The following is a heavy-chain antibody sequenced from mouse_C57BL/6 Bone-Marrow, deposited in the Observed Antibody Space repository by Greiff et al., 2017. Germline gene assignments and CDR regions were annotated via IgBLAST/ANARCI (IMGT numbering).Heavy chain of an antibody. D-gene: IGHD1-1*01. CDR1: GFTFSSYA. CDR2: ISDGGSYT. CDR3: AREDYGTLYFDY. Sequence: EVQLVESGGGLVKPGGSLKLSCAASGFTFSSYAMSWVRQTPEKRLEWVAIISDGGSYTYYPDNVKGRFTISRDNAKNNLYLQMSHLNSEDTAMYCGAREDYGTLYFDYWGQGTTLTVSS. J-gene: IGHJ2*01. V-gene: IGHV5-4*01.